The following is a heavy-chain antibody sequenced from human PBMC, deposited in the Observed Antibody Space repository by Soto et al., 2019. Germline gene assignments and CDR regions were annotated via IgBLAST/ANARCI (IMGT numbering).Heavy chain of an antibody. V-gene: IGHV5-51*01. CDR3: ARQPEYSSSERQYYHGMDV. CDR2: IYPGDSDT. D-gene: IGHD6-6*01. CDR1: GYSFTSYW. Sequence: PGESLKISCKGSGYSFTSYWIGWVRQMPGKGLGWMGIIYPGDSDTRYSPSFQGQVTISADKSISTAYLQWSSLKASDTAMYYCARQPEYSSSERQYYHGMDVWGQGTTVTVSS. J-gene: IGHJ6*02.